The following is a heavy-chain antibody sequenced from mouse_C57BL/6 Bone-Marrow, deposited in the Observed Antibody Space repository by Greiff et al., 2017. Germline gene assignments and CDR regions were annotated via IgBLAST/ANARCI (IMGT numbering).Heavy chain of an antibody. V-gene: IGHV5-6*01. J-gene: IGHJ3*01. CDR1: GFTFSSYG. CDR2: ISSGGSYT. CDR3: ARHEKYYDYDPFAY. D-gene: IGHD2-4*01. Sequence: EVQGVESGGDLVKPGGSLKLSCAASGFTFSSYGMSWVRQTPDKRLEWVATISSGGSYTYYPDSVKGRFTISRDNAQNTLYLQMSSLKSEDTAMXYGARHEKYYDYDPFAYWGQGTLVTVSA.